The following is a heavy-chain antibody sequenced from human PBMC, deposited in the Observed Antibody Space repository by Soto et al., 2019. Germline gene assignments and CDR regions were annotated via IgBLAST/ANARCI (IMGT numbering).Heavy chain of an antibody. CDR2: ILPIFDTP. CDR1: GGTFSTYA. D-gene: IGHD3-16*02. Sequence: QVQLVQSETEVKKPGSAVKVSCKASGGTFSTYAMNWVRQAPGQGLEWMGGILPIFDTPRYAQKFQGRVTITVDESTATANMELSSLRSDDTAVYYCTRSMRCGGVIGGIDYWGQGTLVTVSS. J-gene: IGHJ4*02. CDR3: TRSMRCGGVIGGIDY. V-gene: IGHV1-69*01.